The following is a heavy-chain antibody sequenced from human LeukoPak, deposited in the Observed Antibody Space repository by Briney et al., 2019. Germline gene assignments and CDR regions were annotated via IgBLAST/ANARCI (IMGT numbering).Heavy chain of an antibody. CDR3: ARFLMVRGVIGYFDY. CDR2: IYYSGST. D-gene: IGHD3-10*01. V-gene: IGHV4-59*01. J-gene: IGHJ4*02. CDR1: GGSISSYY. Sequence: SETLSLTCTVSGGSISSYYWSWIRQPPGKGLEWIGYIYYSGSTNYNPSLKSRVTISVDTSKNQFSLKLSSVTAADTAAYYCARFLMVRGVIGYFDYWGQGTLVTVSS.